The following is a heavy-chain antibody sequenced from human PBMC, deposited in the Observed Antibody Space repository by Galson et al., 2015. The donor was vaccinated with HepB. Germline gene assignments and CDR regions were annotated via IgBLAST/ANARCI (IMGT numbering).Heavy chain of an antibody. J-gene: IGHJ4*02. CDR3: VRVNTGEEYTYDY. D-gene: IGHD2/OR15-2a*01. Sequence: SLRLSCAGSGFTFSDYLMDWVRQAPGKGLEWVGRPGNKATQYAASVNGRFTISRDGSRNLHFLQMNGLKVDDTDIYYCVRVNTGEEYTYDYWGQGTLVTVSS. CDR2: PGNKAT. CDR1: GFTFSDYL. V-gene: IGHV3-72*01.